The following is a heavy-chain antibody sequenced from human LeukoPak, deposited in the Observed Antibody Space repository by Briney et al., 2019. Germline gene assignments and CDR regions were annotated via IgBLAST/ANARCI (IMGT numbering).Heavy chain of an antibody. J-gene: IGHJ4*02. V-gene: IGHV3-23*01. Sequence: GGSLGLSCAASGFTFSSYAMSWVRQAPGKGLEWVSVISGSGYTTHYADSVKGRFTISRDNSKNTLYLQMNSLRAEDTAIYYCATDYYDSSGAYTVDYWGQGTLVTVSS. CDR2: ISGSGYTT. CDR3: ATDYYDSSGAYTVDY. CDR1: GFTFSSYA. D-gene: IGHD3-22*01.